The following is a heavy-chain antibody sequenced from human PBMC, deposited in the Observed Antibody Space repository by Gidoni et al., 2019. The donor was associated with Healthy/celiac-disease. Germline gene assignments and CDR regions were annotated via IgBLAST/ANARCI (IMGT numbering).Heavy chain of an antibody. CDR2: INAGNGKP. Sequence: QVQLVQSGAEVKKPGASVKVSCKASGYTFTSYAMHWVRQAPGQRLEWMGWINAGNGKPKYSQKFQGRVTITRDTSASTAYMELSSLRSEDTAVYYCARLLAVAGTAWGQGTLVTVSS. CDR3: ARLLAVAGTA. V-gene: IGHV1-3*01. D-gene: IGHD6-19*01. CDR1: GYTFTSYA. J-gene: IGHJ5*02.